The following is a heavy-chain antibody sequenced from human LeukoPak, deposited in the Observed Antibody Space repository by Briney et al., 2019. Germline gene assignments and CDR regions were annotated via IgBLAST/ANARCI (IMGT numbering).Heavy chain of an antibody. CDR3: RKALYGGNTF. V-gene: IGHV3-23*01. CDR1: GFTFSSYA. CDR2: ISGNGGTT. D-gene: IGHD4-23*01. J-gene: IGHJ4*02. Sequence: GGSLTLSCAASGFTFSSYAMGWVRQPPGEGLRWVSSISGNGGTTYYADSVKGRFTISKANSKNTLFLQMNNLTAEDTALYYCRKALYGGNTFWGQGTLVTVSS.